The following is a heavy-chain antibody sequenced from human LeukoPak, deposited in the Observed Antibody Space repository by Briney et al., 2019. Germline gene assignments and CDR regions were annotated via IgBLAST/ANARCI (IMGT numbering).Heavy chain of an antibody. CDR1: GYSINSGYYY. J-gene: IGHJ2*01. D-gene: IGHD3-10*01. V-gene: IGHV4-38-2*02. CDR2: IHHSGST. CDR3: ARGASGEGYFDL. Sequence: SETLSLTCTVSGYSINSGYYYWGWVRQPPGKGLEWIASIHHSGSTYYNPSLKCRVTISLDTSKNQFSLNLNSVTAADTAVYYCARGASGEGYFDLWGRGTLVNVSS.